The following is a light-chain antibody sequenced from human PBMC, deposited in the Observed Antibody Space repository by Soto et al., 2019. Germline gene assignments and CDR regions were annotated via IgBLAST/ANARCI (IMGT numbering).Light chain of an antibody. J-gene: IGKJ5*01. CDR3: QQYENLPT. CDR2: DAS. CDR1: QNINNY. Sequence: DIQMTQSASSLSASLGDRVTITCQASQNINNYLNWYQHKPGRAPKLLIYDASNLEAGVPSRFRGSASGTDFTFTISRLQPEDIATYYCQQYENLPTFGQGTRLEIK. V-gene: IGKV1-33*01.